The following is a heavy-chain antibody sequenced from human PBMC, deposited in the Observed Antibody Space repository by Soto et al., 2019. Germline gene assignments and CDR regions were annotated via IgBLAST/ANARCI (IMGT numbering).Heavy chain of an antibody. CDR1: GGSVSSGSYY. CDR3: ARQRIVAAQYYFDY. Sequence: QVQLQESGPELVKPSETLSLTCTVSGGSVSSGSYYWTWIRQSPGKGLEWMGYILSSGSTDYNPSLKSRVTISVDTSKNEFSLKLRSVTAADTAVYYCARQRIVAAQYYFDYWGQGMLVTVSS. J-gene: IGHJ4*02. CDR2: ILSSGST. V-gene: IGHV4-61*01. D-gene: IGHD6-13*01.